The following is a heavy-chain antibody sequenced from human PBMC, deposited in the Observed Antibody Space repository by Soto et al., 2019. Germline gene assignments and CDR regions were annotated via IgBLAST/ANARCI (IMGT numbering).Heavy chain of an antibody. CDR1: GGTFSSSA. CDR3: ATHPVVVVAAIVYWYFAL. Sequence: QVQLVQSGAEVKKPGSSVKVSCKDSGGTFSSSAISWVRQAPGQGLEWMGGIIPIFGTANYAQKFQGRVTITADKSTSTAEMELSSLRSEDTAVDYCATHPVVVVAAIVYWYFALWGRGTLFTVSS. V-gene: IGHV1-69*06. CDR2: IIPIFGTA. D-gene: IGHD2-15*01. J-gene: IGHJ2*01.